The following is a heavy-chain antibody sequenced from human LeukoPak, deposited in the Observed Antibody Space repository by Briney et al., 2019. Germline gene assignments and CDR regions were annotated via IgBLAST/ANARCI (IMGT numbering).Heavy chain of an antibody. CDR3: ARIRYYYDSSGYYYVKPFDY. V-gene: IGHV1-8*01. D-gene: IGHD3-22*01. CDR2: MNPNSGNT. J-gene: IGHJ4*02. Sequence: ASVKVSFKASGYTFTSYDINWVRQAPGQGLEWMGWMNPNSGNTGYAQKFQGRVTMTRNTSISTAYMELSSLRSEDTAVYYCARIRYYYDSSGYYYVKPFDYWGQGTLVTVSS. CDR1: GYTFTSYD.